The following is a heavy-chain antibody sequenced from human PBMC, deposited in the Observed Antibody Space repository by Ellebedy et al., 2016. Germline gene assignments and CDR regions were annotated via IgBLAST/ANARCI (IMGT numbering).Heavy chain of an antibody. CDR2: IYYTWTT. D-gene: IGHD2-21*01. Sequence: SETLSLTCTVSDDSITTDYWGWVRQPPGKGLEWIGSIYYTWTTHYNPSLKSRVTLSVDTSRNQFSLKLNSMTAADTAVYYCASPDLACGDTGCVLDYWGQGILVTVSS. CDR1: DDSITTDY. CDR3: ASPDLACGDTGCVLDY. V-gene: IGHV4-39*01. J-gene: IGHJ4*02.